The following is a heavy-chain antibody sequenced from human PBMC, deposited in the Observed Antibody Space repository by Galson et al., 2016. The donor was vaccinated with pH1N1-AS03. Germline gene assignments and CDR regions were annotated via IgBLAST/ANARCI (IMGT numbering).Heavy chain of an antibody. CDR1: GFTFSNYW. Sequence: SLRLSCAASGFTFSNYWMTWVRQAPGKGLEWVANIKQDGSETYYGDSVKGRFTISRDHAKDSLYLQMNSLRADDTAVYYGARCQYPGTPRGGVGVWGQGTTVTVSS. D-gene: IGHD2-15*01. CDR3: ARCQYPGTPRGGVGV. J-gene: IGHJ6*02. V-gene: IGHV3-7*01. CDR2: IKQDGSET.